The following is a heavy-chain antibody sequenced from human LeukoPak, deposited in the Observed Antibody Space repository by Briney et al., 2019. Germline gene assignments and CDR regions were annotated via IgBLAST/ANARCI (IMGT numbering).Heavy chain of an antibody. V-gene: IGHV1-3*01. J-gene: IGHJ4*02. CDR2: INAGNGNT. D-gene: IGHD2-2*01. CDR1: GYTFTSYA. Sequence: ASVKVSCKASGYTFTSYAKHWVRQAPGQRLEWMGWINAGNGNTKYSQKFQGRVTITRDTSASTAYMELSSLRSEDTAVYYCARSCSSTSCESDYFDYWGQGTLGTVSS. CDR3: ARSCSSTSCESDYFDY.